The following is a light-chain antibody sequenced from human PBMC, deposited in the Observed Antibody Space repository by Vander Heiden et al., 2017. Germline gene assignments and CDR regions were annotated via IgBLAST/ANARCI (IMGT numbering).Light chain of an antibody. Sequence: DIQMTQSPSSLSASVGDRVTITCQASQDISNYLNWYQQKPGKVPKLLIYDASNLDTRVPSRFSGSASRTDFTFTIMSLKLADIATSYCHQDDNVPLTFGGGTKVELK. CDR1: QDISNY. V-gene: IGKV1-33*01. CDR2: DAS. J-gene: IGKJ4*01. CDR3: HQDDNVPLT.